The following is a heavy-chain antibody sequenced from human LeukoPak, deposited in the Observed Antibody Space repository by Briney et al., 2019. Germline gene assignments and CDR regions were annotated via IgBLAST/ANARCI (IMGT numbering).Heavy chain of an antibody. Sequence: GGSLRLSCAASGFTFDDYAMHWVRQAPGKGLEWVSLISWDGGSTYYADSVKGRFTISRDNSKNSLYLQMNSLRAEDTALYYCATKGPTGRPLDYWGQGTLVTVSS. CDR3: ATKGPTGRPLDY. J-gene: IGHJ4*02. D-gene: IGHD1-14*01. CDR1: GFTFDDYA. CDR2: ISWDGGST. V-gene: IGHV3-43D*03.